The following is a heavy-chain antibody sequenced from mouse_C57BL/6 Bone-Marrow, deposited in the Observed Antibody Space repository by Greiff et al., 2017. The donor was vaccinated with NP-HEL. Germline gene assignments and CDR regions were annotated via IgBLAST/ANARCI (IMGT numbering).Heavy chain of an antibody. J-gene: IGHJ2*01. D-gene: IGHD4-1*02. CDR1: GYTFTSYW. V-gene: IGHV1-55*01. CDR2: IYPGSGST. Sequence: QVQLQQPGAELVKPGASVKMSCKASGYTFTSYWINWVKQRPGQGLEWIGDIYPGSGSTNYNEKFKSKATLTVDTSSSTAYMQLSSLASEDSAVYYCARESRPRLNWARLLSTRPYYIDYWGQGTTLTVSS. CDR3: ARESRPRLNWARLLSTRPYYIDY.